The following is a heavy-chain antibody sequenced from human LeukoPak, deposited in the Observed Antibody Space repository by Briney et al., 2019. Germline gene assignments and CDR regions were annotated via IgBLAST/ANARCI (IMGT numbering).Heavy chain of an antibody. V-gene: IGHV4-39*01. CDR3: ASLAVAGLSEGY. Sequence: SETLSLTCTVSGGSISSDSYYWAWIRQPPGTGLEWIASIYYSGSTYYNPSLKSRVTISVDTSRNQFSLKLSSVTAADTAVNYCASLAVAGLSEGYWGQGTLVIVSS. CDR2: IYYSGST. CDR1: GGSISSDSYY. D-gene: IGHD6-19*01. J-gene: IGHJ4*02.